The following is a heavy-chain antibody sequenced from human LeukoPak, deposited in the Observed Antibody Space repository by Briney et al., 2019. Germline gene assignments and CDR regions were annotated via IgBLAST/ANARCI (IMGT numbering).Heavy chain of an antibody. D-gene: IGHD2-2*01. CDR1: GYTFTSYG. Sequence: GASVKVSCKASGYTFTSYGISWVRQAPGQGLEWMGWISAYNGNTNYAQKLQGRVTMTTDTSTSTAYMELRSLRSDDTAVYYCARVSRAVVVPAAIGRVDYWGQGTLVTVSS. V-gene: IGHV1-18*01. CDR3: ARVSRAVVVPAAIGRVDY. J-gene: IGHJ4*02. CDR2: ISAYNGNT.